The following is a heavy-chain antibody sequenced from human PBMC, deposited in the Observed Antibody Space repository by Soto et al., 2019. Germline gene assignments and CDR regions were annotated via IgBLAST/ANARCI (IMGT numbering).Heavy chain of an antibody. J-gene: IGHJ6*03. CDR2: ISYDGGQR. CDR3: AKGGVAVGIPGFYHMDV. CDR1: GFTFSSFG. V-gene: IGHV3-30*18. D-gene: IGHD2-15*01. Sequence: QVQLVESGGGVVQPGRSGRLSCAAPGFTFSSFGMHWVRQAPGKGLEWVAIISYDGGQRYYGDSVKGRITISRENSKNRGVLEMNSLRLEGKAVYYCAKGGVAVGIPGFYHMDVWGKG.